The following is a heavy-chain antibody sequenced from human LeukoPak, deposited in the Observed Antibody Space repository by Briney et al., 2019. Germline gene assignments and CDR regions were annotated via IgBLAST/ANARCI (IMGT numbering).Heavy chain of an antibody. CDR3: ARERTPGSGYGVDY. D-gene: IGHD6-25*01. J-gene: IGHJ4*02. CDR1: GYTFTSYA. V-gene: IGHV1-2*02. CDR2: INPNINGT. Sequence: GASVKVSCKASGYTFTSYAMNWVRQAPGQGLEWMGWINPNINGTNYAQKFQGRVTMTGDRSISTAYMELSRLRSDDTAVYYCARERTPGSGYGVDYWGQGTVVTVSS.